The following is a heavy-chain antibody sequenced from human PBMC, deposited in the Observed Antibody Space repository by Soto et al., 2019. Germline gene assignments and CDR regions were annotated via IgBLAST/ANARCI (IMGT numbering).Heavy chain of an antibody. CDR3: AREPKYSSGWCDY. D-gene: IGHD6-19*01. CDR2: IWYDGSNK. Sequence: PGGSLRLSCAASGFTFISYGMHWVRQAPGKGLEWVAVIWYDGSNKYYADSVKGRFTISRDNSKNTLYLQMNSLRAEDTAVYYCAREPKYSSGWCDYWGQGTLVTVSS. CDR1: GFTFISYG. J-gene: IGHJ4*02. V-gene: IGHV3-33*01.